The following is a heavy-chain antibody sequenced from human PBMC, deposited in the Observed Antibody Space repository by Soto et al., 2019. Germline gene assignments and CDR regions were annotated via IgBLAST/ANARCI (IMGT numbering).Heavy chain of an antibody. Sequence: SETLSLTCAVYGGSFSGYYWCWIRQPPGKGLEWIGEINHSGSTNYNPSLKSRVTISVDTSKNQFSLKLSSVTAADTAVYYCARKLRFLEWLSSGTGYYYGMDVWGQGTTVTVSS. J-gene: IGHJ6*02. CDR2: INHSGST. V-gene: IGHV4-34*01. CDR3: ARKLRFLEWLSSGTGYYYGMDV. D-gene: IGHD3-3*01. CDR1: GGSFSGYY.